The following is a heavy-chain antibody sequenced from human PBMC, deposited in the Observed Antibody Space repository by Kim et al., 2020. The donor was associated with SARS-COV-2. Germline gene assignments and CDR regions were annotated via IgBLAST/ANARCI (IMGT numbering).Heavy chain of an antibody. D-gene: IGHD3-16*01. V-gene: IGHV3-7*03. Sequence: GGSLRLSCRASGFHFSSYWMTWVRQAPGVALEWVANLKDDGTTTYYADSIKGRFTISRDNAGNSVYLHMNNLRVDDTAVYYCATGIYLWSFEVYDLWGQGTVDTVSS. CDR2: LKDDGTTT. CDR1: GFHFSSYW. J-gene: IGHJ3*01. CDR3: ATGIYLWSFEVYDL.